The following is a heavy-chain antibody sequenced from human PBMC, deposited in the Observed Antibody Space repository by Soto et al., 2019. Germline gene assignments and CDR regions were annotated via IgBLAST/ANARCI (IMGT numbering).Heavy chain of an antibody. CDR3: AKERFQGGSNGLDV. Sequence: EVQLLESGGGLVQSGGSLRLSCAAPGFTFSTYAVTWVRQAPGKGLEWVSTISGRGDNTYYADSVNGRFTVSRDNSKSTVYVQMNGLRAEDTAVYYCAKERFQGGSNGLDVWGQGTTVTVSS. J-gene: IGHJ6*02. V-gene: IGHV3-23*01. CDR2: ISGRGDNT. CDR1: GFTFSTYA. D-gene: IGHD3-16*01.